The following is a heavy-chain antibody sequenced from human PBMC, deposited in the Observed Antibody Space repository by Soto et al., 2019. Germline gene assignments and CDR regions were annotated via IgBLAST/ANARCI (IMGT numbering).Heavy chain of an antibody. Sequence: QVQLQQWGAGPLRPLETLSLTCGASGGSFSGYYWAWIRQSPGKGLEWIGEINDRGSINYNPSLKSRVSISVDTSKNHSSLNLRSVTAADTAVYYCARESHDILTGPPWVWYFDLWGRGTLVTVSS. V-gene: IGHV4-34*01. D-gene: IGHD3-9*01. J-gene: IGHJ2*01. CDR2: INDRGSI. CDR3: ARESHDILTGPPWVWYFDL. CDR1: GGSFSGYY.